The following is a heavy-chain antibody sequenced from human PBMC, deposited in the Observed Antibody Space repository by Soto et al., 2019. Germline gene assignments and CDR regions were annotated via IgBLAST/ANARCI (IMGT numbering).Heavy chain of an antibody. CDR1: GFAFSTYV. CDR2: ISGAGGNT. D-gene: IGHD2-8*02. CDR3: AKSLVWWGDYYYFMDV. J-gene: IGHJ6*03. Sequence: EVQLLESGGVLVQSGGSLRLSCAASGFAFSTYVMTWVRQAPGKGLEWISTISGAGGNTYYADSVKGRFTISRDNSKNTLYLQINSLRAEDTAVYYCAKSLVWWGDYYYFMDVWGKGTTVTVSS. V-gene: IGHV3-23*01.